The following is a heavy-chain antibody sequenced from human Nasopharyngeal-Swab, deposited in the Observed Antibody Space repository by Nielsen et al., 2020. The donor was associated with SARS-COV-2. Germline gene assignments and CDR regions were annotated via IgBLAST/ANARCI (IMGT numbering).Heavy chain of an antibody. V-gene: IGHV3-73*01. CDR1: GFTFSASA. D-gene: IGHD2-15*01. J-gene: IGHJ4*02. CDR3: TRCGGGCYSGRDY. CDR2: IRSKGKTYAT. Sequence: GGSLRLSCAASGFTFSASAIHWVRQASGKGLEWVGRIRSKGKTYATAYAASVKGRFIIFRDDPTNTAYLQMNSLKTEDTAVYYCTRCGGGCYSGRDYWGQRTLVTVSS.